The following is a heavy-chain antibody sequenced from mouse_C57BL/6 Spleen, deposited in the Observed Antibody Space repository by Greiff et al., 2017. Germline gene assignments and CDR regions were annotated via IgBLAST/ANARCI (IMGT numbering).Heavy chain of an antibody. J-gene: IGHJ4*01. D-gene: IGHD3-2*02. CDR1: GFSLTSYG. Sequence: QVHVKQSGPGLVQPSQSLSITCTVSGFSLTSYGVHWVRQSPGKGLEWLGVIWRGGSTDYNAAFMSRLSITKDNSKSQVFFKMNSLQADDTAIYYCAKNLDSSGYTYAMDYWGQGTSVTVSS. CDR2: IWRGGST. CDR3: AKNLDSSGYTYAMDY. V-gene: IGHV2-5*01.